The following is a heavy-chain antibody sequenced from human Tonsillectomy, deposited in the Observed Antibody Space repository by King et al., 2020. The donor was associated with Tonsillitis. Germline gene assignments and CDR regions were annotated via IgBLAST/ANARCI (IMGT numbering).Heavy chain of an antibody. J-gene: IGHJ6*02. D-gene: IGHD6-13*01. CDR2: IRYDGSNK. CDR1: GFTFSTYG. CDR3: AKQRAAADLCPTEYGMDV. Sequence: VQLVESGGGVVQPGGSLRLSCAASGFTFSTYGMHWVRQAPGKGLEWMAFIRYDGSNKYYADSVKGRFTIARDNSKNTLYLQMNSLRAEDTAVYYCAKQRAAADLCPTEYGMDVWGQGTTVTVSS. V-gene: IGHV3-30*02.